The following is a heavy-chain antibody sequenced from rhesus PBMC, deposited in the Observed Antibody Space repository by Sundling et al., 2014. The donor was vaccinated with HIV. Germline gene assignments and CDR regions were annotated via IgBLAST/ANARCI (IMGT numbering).Heavy chain of an antibody. CDR2: ISGNSAST. CDR1: GGSISSSNW. V-gene: IGHV4-65*02. CDR3: AILGGPKFDS. Sequence: QVQLQESGPGLVKPSETLSLTCAVSGGSISSSNWWSWIRQPPGKGLEWIGSISGNSASTYYNPSLKNRVTISKDTSKNQFSLKLTSVTAADTAVYYCAILGGPKFDSWGQGVLVTVSS. D-gene: IGHD3-34*01. J-gene: IGHJ4*01.